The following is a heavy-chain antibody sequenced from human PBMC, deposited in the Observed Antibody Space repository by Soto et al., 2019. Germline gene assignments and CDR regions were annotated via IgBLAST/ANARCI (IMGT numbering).Heavy chain of an antibody. CDR2: ISPYNGDT. J-gene: IGHJ6*02. Sequence: ASVKVSCKASGYTFTRFAISWVRQAPGQGLEWMGWISPYNGDTNYAERLQGRVTMTTDTSTRTAYMDIRGLRSDDTAIYYCARGGYYDSSGARNYHYYGMDVWGQGTTVTVSS. CDR3: ARGGYYDSSGARNYHYYGMDV. D-gene: IGHD3-22*01. V-gene: IGHV1-18*01. CDR1: GYTFTRFA.